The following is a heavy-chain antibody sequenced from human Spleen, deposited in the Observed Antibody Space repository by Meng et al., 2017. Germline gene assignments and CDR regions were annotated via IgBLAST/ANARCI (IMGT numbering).Heavy chain of an antibody. CDR3: ARFGGASFSVHYFDY. CDR2: ISWNSGSI. CDR1: GFTFDDYG. Sequence: GGSLRLSCAASGFTFDDYGMSWVRQAPGKGLEWVSGISWNSGSIGYADSVKGRFTISRDNSKNTLYLQMNSLRAEDTAVYYCARFGGASFSVHYFDYWGQGTLVTVSS. V-gene: IGHV3-20*04. D-gene: IGHD2-21*01. J-gene: IGHJ4*02.